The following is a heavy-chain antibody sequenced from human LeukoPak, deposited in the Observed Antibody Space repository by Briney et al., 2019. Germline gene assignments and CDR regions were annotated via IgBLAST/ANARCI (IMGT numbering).Heavy chain of an antibody. J-gene: IGHJ6*02. V-gene: IGHV3-23*01. CDR1: GFTFSHFA. D-gene: IGHD2-2*02. CDR3: ARDYRIVVVPAAIGYYYGMGV. Sequence: GGSLRLSCAASGFTFSHFAMAWVRQAPGKGLEWLLSLGGSAGDTYFADSVKGRFTISRDNSKNILYLQMNSLRAEDTAVYYCARDYRIVVVPAAIGYYYGMGVWGQGTTVTVSS. CDR2: LGGSAGDT.